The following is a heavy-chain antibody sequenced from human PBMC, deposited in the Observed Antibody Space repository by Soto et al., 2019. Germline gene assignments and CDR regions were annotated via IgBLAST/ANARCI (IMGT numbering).Heavy chain of an antibody. V-gene: IGHV4-39*01. J-gene: IGHJ4*02. CDR1: GGSINSSIYY. D-gene: IGHD6-19*01. Sequence: ASETLSLTCTVSGGSINSSIYYWGWIRQPPGKGLEWIGNIYYSGSTYYNPSLQSRVTISVDTSKNQFSLRLNSVTASDTAVYYCARRLAVTGTLEYYFDYWGQGSLVTVS. CDR3: ARRLAVTGTLEYYFDY. CDR2: IYYSGST.